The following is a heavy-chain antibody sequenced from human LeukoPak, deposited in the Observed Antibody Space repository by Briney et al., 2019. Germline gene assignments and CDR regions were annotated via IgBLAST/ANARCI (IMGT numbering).Heavy chain of an antibody. D-gene: IGHD1-26*01. CDR2: ISSSSSYI. J-gene: IGHJ4*02. CDR3: ARDPISGSYYFDC. V-gene: IGHV3-21*01. CDR1: GFTFSSYS. Sequence: GGSLRLSCAASGFTFSSYSMNWVRQAPGKGLEWVSSISSSSSYIYYADSVKGRFTISRDNAKNSLYLQMNSLRAEDTAVYYCARDPISGSYYFDCWGQGTLVTVSS.